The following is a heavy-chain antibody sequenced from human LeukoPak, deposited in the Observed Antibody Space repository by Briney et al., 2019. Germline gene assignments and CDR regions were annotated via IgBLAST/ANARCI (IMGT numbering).Heavy chain of an antibody. V-gene: IGHV1-46*01. CDR3: ARGYCSSTSCYTPLGYFDL. J-gene: IGHJ2*01. CDR1: GYTFTTYY. CDR2: INPRGGST. D-gene: IGHD2-2*02. Sequence: GASVKVSCKASGYTFTTYYMHWVRQAPGQGLEWMGIINPRGGSTSYAQKFQGRVTMTGDTSTSTVYTQLSSLRSEDTAVYYCARGYCSSTSCYTPLGYFDLWGRGTLVTVSS.